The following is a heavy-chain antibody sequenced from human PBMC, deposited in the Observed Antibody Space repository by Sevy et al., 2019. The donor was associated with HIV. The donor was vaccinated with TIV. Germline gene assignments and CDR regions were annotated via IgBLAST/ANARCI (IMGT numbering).Heavy chain of an antibody. D-gene: IGHD3-16*01. CDR1: GGSISSYY. Sequence: SETLSLTCTVSGGSISSYYWSWIRQPPGKGLEWIGYIYYSGSTNYNPSLKSRVTISVDTSKNQFSLKLSSVTAADTAVYHCARKTLRGTIDYWGQGTLVTVSS. CDR3: ARKTLRGTIDY. CDR2: IYYSGST. J-gene: IGHJ4*02. V-gene: IGHV4-59*01.